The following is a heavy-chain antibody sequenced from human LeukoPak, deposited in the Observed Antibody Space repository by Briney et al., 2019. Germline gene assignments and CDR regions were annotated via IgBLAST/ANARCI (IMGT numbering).Heavy chain of an antibody. D-gene: IGHD5-18*01. J-gene: IGHJ4*02. CDR1: GGSFSDYY. CDR2: ISHSGTT. CDR3: AGESLGYSYAHLKTDY. Sequence: SETLSLXCAVYGGSFSDYYWTWNRQSPGKGLEWIGDISHSGTTNYNPSLKSRVTISVDTSNNQFSLRLSSMTAADTAVYYCAGESLGYSYAHLKTDYWGQGSLVTVSS. V-gene: IGHV4-34*01.